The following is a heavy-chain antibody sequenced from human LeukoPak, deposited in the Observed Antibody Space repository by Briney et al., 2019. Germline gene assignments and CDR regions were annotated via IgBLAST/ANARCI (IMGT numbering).Heavy chain of an antibody. Sequence: SQTLSLTCTVSGGSISSESYYWSWIRQPAGKGLEWIGRIYTSGGTNYNPSLKSRVTISVDTSKNQFSLKLSSVTAADTAVYYCARDYCTGTSCPVAFDYWGQGTLVTVSS. CDR1: GGSISSESYY. V-gene: IGHV4-61*02. CDR3: ARDYCTGTSCPVAFDY. CDR2: IYTSGGT. D-gene: IGHD2-2*01. J-gene: IGHJ4*02.